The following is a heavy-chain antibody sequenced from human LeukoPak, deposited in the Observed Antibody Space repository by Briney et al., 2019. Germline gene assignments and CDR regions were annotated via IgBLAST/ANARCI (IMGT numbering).Heavy chain of an antibody. J-gene: IGHJ4*02. V-gene: IGHV3-23*01. CDR3: AKRGPATVATQAYFDY. D-gene: IGHD4-23*01. Sequence: PGGSLRLSCAASGFTFNSYAMSWVRQAPGKGLEWVSTISGSGVRTEYADSVKGRFTISRDNSRNTLYLQMNTLGAEDTAVYYCAKRGPATVATQAYFDYWGQGTLVTVSS. CDR1: GFTFNSYA. CDR2: ISGSGVRT.